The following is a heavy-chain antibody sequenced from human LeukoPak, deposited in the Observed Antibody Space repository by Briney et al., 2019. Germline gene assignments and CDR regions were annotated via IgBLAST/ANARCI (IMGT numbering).Heavy chain of an antibody. D-gene: IGHD2-15*01. CDR2: IWYDGSDK. CDR1: GFTFNTYA. J-gene: IGHJ6*02. Sequence: GRSLRLSCAASGFTFNTYATHWVRQAPGKGLEWVAIIWYDGSDKYYADSVRGRFTISRDNSKNTLYLQMNSLRAEDTAVYYCGRVGCTGGNCKPYAYYATDVWGQGTTVTVSS. V-gene: IGHV3-33*01. CDR3: GRVGCTGGNCKPYAYYATDV.